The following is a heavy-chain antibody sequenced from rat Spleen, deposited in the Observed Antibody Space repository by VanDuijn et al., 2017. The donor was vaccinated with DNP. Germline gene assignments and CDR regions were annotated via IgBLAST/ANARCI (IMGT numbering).Heavy chain of an antibody. CDR1: GFSFSDSA. J-gene: IGHJ2*01. D-gene: IGHD4-3*01. Sequence: EVQLVESGGGVVQPGKSLKLSCAASGFSFSDSAMAWVRQSPKMGLEWVATIIYDGSHTFYRDSVQGRFIISRDNTKTTLNLQMDSLRSEDMATYYCVRWYNSGSYFDYWGQGVMVTVSS. CDR2: IIYDGSHT. V-gene: IGHV5-17*01. CDR3: VRWYNSGSYFDY.